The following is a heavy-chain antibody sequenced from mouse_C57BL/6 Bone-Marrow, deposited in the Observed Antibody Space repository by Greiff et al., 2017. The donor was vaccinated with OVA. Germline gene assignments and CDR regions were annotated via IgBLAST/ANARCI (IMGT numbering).Heavy chain of an antibody. CDR3: TRVNPRSYFDY. V-gene: IGHV5-9-1*02. Sequence: DVMLVESGEGLVKPGGSLKLSCAASGFTFSSYAMSWVRQTPEKRLAWVAYISSGGDYIYYADTVKGRFTISRDNARNTLYLQMSSLKSEDTAMYYCTRVNPRSYFDYWGQGTTLTVSS. J-gene: IGHJ2*01. CDR1: GFTFSSYA. CDR2: ISSGGDYI.